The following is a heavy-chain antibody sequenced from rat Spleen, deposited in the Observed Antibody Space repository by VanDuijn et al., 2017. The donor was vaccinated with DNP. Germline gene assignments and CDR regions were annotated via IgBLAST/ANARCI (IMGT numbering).Heavy chain of an antibody. Sequence: EVQLQESGSGLVKPSQSLSLTCSVTGYSITSNYWGWIRQFPGNKMEYIGHISYSGRTDYNPSLKSRISITRDTSKNRFFLHLNSVTTEDTATYYCARWTRYFDYWGQGVMVTVSS. CDR3: ARWTRYFDY. V-gene: IGHV3-1*01. CDR1: GYSITSNY. J-gene: IGHJ2*01. D-gene: IGHD1-7*01. CDR2: ISYSGRT.